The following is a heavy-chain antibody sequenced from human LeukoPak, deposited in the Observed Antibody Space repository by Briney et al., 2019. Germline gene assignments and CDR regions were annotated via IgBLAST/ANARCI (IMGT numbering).Heavy chain of an antibody. Sequence: ASVKVSCKASGYTFTSYGISWARQAPGQGLEWMGWISAYNGNTNYAQKLQGRVTMTTDTSTSTAYMELRSLRSDDTAVYYCARDRIAARPGYYYYYMDVWGKGTTVTVSS. V-gene: IGHV1-18*01. CDR3: ARDRIAARPGYYYYYMDV. D-gene: IGHD6-6*01. CDR1: GYTFTSYG. J-gene: IGHJ6*03. CDR2: ISAYNGNT.